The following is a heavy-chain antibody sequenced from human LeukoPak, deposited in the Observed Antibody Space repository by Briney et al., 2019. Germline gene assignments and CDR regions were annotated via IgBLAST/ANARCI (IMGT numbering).Heavy chain of an antibody. Sequence: SETLSLTCTVSGGSISSDNWSWIRQPAGKGLEWIGRIYSSGNTNYNPSLESRVTMSLDTSKNQFSLRLSSVTAADTAIYYCARWAAAGTFDYWGQGTLVTVSS. D-gene: IGHD6-13*01. J-gene: IGHJ4*02. CDR3: ARWAAAGTFDY. V-gene: IGHV4-4*07. CDR1: GGSISSDN. CDR2: IYSSGNT.